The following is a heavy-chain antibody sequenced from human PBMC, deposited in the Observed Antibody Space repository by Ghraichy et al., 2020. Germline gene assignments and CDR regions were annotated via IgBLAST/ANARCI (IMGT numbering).Heavy chain of an antibody. Sequence: GGSLRLSCDASGFSFSITAMTWVRQAPGKGLGWVSAINGRGSYTYYADSVKGRFTISRDNSKSTLFLQMNSLTAGDTAVYFCAKVASSTAGWDSFDYWGQGTLVTVSS. CDR1: GFSFSITA. CDR3: AKVASSTAGWDSFDY. D-gene: IGHD6-25*01. CDR2: INGRGSYT. J-gene: IGHJ4*02. V-gene: IGHV3-23*01.